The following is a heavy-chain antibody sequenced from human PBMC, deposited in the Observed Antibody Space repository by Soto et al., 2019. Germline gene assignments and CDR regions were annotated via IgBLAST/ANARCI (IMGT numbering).Heavy chain of an antibody. CDR2: ISWNSGSI. CDR3: AKEAYCSGGSCYIDYYYMDV. Sequence: GGSLRLSCAASGFTFDDYAMHWVRQAPGKGLEWVSGISWNSGSIGYADSVKGRFTISRDNAKNSLYLQMNSLRAEDTALYYCAKEAYCSGGSCYIDYYYMDVWGKGTTVTVSS. CDR1: GFTFDDYA. D-gene: IGHD2-15*01. V-gene: IGHV3-9*01. J-gene: IGHJ6*03.